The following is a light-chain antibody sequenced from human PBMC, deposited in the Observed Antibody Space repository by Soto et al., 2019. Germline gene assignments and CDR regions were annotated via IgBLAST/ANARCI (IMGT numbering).Light chain of an antibody. Sequence: DTVMTQSPATLSVSPGETATLSCRASESVGSHLAWYQQKAGQAPRLLIYGVSTRATGIPARFRGSGSETDFTLTISSLQSEDSAIYYCQQYDNWPPLTFGQGTKVEI. CDR1: ESVGSH. J-gene: IGKJ1*01. CDR3: QQYDNWPPLT. CDR2: GVS. V-gene: IGKV3-15*01.